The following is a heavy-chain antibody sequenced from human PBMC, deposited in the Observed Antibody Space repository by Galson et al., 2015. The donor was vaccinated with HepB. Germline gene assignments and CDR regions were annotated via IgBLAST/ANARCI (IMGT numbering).Heavy chain of an antibody. CDR2: ISSSSSTI. J-gene: IGHJ6*02. CDR1: GFTFSSYS. CDR3: ARELGDCSSTSCYAHYYYYGMDV. D-gene: IGHD2-2*01. V-gene: IGHV3-48*02. Sequence: SLRLSCAASGFTFSSYSMNWVRQAPGKGLEWVSYISSSSSTIYYADSVKGRFTISRDNAKNSLYLQMNSLRDEDTAVYYCARELGDCSSTSCYAHYYYYGMDVWGQGTTVTVSS.